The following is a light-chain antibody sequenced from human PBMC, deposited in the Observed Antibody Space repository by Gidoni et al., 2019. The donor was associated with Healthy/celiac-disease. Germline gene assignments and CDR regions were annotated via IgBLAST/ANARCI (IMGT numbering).Light chain of an antibody. J-gene: IGLJ2*01. CDR3: PAWDSSTVV. V-gene: IGLV3-1*01. Sequence: SYELTQPPSVSVSPGQTASITCSGDKLGDKYACWYQQKPGQSPVLVIYQDSKRPSGIPERFSGSNSGNTATLTVSGTQAMDEADYYCPAWDSSTVVFRGGTKLTVL. CDR1: KLGDKY. CDR2: QDS.